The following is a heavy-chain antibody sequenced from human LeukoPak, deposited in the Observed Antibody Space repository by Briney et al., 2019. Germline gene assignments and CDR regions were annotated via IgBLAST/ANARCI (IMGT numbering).Heavy chain of an antibody. CDR2: IWYDGSNK. J-gene: IGHJ6*03. CDR1: GFTFSSYG. CDR3: AKDSSSYDWGYMDV. Sequence: GGSLRLSCAASGFTFSSYGMHWVRQAPGKGLEWVAVIWYDGSNKYYADSVKGRFTISRDNSKNTLYLQMNSLRAEDTAVYYCAKDSSSYDWGYMDVWGKGTTVTISS. V-gene: IGHV3-33*06. D-gene: IGHD3-22*01.